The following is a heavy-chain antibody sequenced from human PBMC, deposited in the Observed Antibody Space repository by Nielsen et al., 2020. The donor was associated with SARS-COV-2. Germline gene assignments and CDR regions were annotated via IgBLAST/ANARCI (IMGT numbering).Heavy chain of an antibody. D-gene: IGHD3-10*01. V-gene: IGHV3-30*02. J-gene: IGHJ4*02. Sequence: GESLKISCAASGFTFRYYGMHWVRQGPGKGLEWVAFISYDGSNKYYADSVKGRFTISRDNSKNTRHLQMNSLRAEDTAVYHCAKVKDLEWFGDLFLNFDYWGQGTLVTVSS. CDR3: AKVKDLEWFGDLFLNFDY. CDR1: GFTFRYYG. CDR2: ISYDGSNK.